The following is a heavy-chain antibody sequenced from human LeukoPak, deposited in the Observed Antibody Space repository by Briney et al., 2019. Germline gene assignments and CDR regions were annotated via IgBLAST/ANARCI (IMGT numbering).Heavy chain of an antibody. J-gene: IGHJ1*01. D-gene: IGHD6-19*01. Sequence: VASVKVSCKASGGTFSSYAISWVRQAPGQGLEWMGGIIPIFGTANYAQKFQGRVTITADESTSTAYMELSSLRSEDTAVYYCARGGPVAATHKYFQHWGQGTLVTVSS. CDR2: IIPIFGTA. V-gene: IGHV1-69*13. CDR3: ARGGPVAATHKYFQH. CDR1: GGTFSSYA.